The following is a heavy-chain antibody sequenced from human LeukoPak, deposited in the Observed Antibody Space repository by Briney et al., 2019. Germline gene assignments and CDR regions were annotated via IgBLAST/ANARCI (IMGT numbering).Heavy chain of an antibody. J-gene: IGHJ3*02. V-gene: IGHV3-48*03. CDR3: ASQSSGYVVNDAFDI. CDR2: ISSSGSSI. CDR1: GFPFSTYE. Sequence: GGSLRLSCAASGFPFSTYEMNWVRQAPGKGLEWVSYISSSGSSIYYIDSVKGRFTISRDNAKNSLYLKMNSLRAEDTAVYYCASQSSGYVVNDAFDIWGQGTMVTVAS. D-gene: IGHD3-22*01.